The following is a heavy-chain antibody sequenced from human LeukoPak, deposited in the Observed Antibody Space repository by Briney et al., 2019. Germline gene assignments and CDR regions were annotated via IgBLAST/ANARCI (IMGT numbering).Heavy chain of an antibody. V-gene: IGHV4-39*01. CDR1: GDPFSWTGFY. CDR3: VRAPDS. J-gene: IGHJ5*02. CDR2: LYPSGSS. Sequence: PSETLSLTCSASGDPFSWTGFYWGWIRQPPGKGLEWIGSLYPSGSSHYNPSLTGRVSISVDTSKKQFFLKMTSVTAADTAVYYCVRAPDSWGRGILVTVSP.